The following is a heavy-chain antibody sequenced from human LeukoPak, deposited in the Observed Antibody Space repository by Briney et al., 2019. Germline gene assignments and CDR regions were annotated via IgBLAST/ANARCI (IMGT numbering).Heavy chain of an antibody. Sequence: SETLSLTCAVYGGSFSGYYWSWIRQPPGKGLEWIGEINHSGSTNYNPSLKSRVTISVDTSKNQFSLKLCSVTAADTAVYYCARGPSFIAVAGTDYYYGMDVWGQGTTVTVSS. CDR2: INHSGST. J-gene: IGHJ6*02. CDR3: ARGPSFIAVAGTDYYYGMDV. D-gene: IGHD6-19*01. CDR1: GGSFSGYY. V-gene: IGHV4-34*01.